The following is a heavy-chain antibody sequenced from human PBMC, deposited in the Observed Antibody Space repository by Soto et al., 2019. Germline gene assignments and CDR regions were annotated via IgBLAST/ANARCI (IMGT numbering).Heavy chain of an antibody. J-gene: IGHJ4*02. V-gene: IGHV1-3*05. CDR2: INAGNGNT. CDR1: GYTFTSYA. Sequence: QVQLVQSGAEEKKPGASVKVSCKASGYTFTSYAMHWVRQAPGQRLEWMGWINAGNGNTRYSQKFQGRVTITRDTSASTAYMELSSLGSADTAVYYCTGELPFFDYWGQGTLVTVSS. CDR3: TGELPFFDY.